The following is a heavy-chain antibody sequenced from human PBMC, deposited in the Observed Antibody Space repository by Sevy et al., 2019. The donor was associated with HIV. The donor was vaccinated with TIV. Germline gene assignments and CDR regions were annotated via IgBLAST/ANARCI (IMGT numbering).Heavy chain of an antibody. J-gene: IGHJ6*02. D-gene: IGHD1-1*01. CDR1: GFKFSTNA. V-gene: IGHV3-30-3*01. CDR2: ISYDGSNK. CDR3: ARDTTYHDYYYYYGMDV. Sequence: QPGGSLRLSCAASGFKFSTNAMHWVRQAPGKGLEWVAVISYDGSNKYYADSVKGRFTISRDNSKNTLSLQMNSLRAEDTAVYYCARDTTYHDYYYYYGMDVWGQGTTVTVSS.